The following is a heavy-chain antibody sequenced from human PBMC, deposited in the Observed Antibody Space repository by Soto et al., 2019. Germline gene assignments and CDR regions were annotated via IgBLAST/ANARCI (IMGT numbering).Heavy chain of an antibody. CDR2: ISYDGSNK. J-gene: IGHJ6*02. D-gene: IGHD5-12*01. V-gene: IGHV3-30-3*01. CDR3: ARGERYSGYKQRDYYYYGMDV. Sequence: QVQLVESGGGVVQPGRSLRLSCAASGFTFSSYAMHWVRQAPGKGLEWVAVISYDGSNKYYADSVKGRFTISRDNSKNTLDLQMNSLRAEDTAVYYCARGERYSGYKQRDYYYYGMDVWGQGTTVTVSS. CDR1: GFTFSSYA.